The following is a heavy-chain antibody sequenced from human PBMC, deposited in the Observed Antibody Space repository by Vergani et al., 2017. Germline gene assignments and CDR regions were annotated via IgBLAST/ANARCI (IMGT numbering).Heavy chain of an antibody. D-gene: IGHD5-18*01. Sequence: EVQLLESGGGLVQPGGSLRLSCAASGFTFSSYSMNWVRQAPGKGLEWVSSISSSGTYISYADSVKGRFTISRDTAKNSLYLQMNSLRTEDTAVYYCAREPDSSGYFDYWGQGTLVTVSS. V-gene: IGHV3-21*01. CDR1: GFTFSSYS. J-gene: IGHJ4*02. CDR2: ISSSGTYI. CDR3: AREPDSSGYFDY.